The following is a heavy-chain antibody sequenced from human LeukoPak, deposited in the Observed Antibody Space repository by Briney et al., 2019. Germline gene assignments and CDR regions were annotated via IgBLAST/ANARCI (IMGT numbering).Heavy chain of an antibody. CDR2: IWYDGSDK. Sequence: RGSPRLSCAASGSTFSSYGMHWVRQAPGKGLEWVAVIWYDGSDKYYADSVKGRFTISRDNSKNTLYLQMNSLRAEDTAVYYCARDNGGKSRAFDIWGQGTVLTVSS. J-gene: IGHJ3*02. V-gene: IGHV3-33*01. CDR1: GSTFSSYG. CDR3: ARDNGGKSRAFDI. D-gene: IGHD4-23*01.